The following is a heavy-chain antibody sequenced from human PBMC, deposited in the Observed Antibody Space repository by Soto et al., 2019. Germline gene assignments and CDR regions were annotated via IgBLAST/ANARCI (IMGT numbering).Heavy chain of an antibody. J-gene: IGHJ5*02. CDR3: ARGGPIRYCSSTSCLNWFDP. CDR2: IYYSGST. Sequence: SETLSLTCTVSGGSISSGGYYWSWIRQHPGKGLEWIGYIYYSGSTYYNPSLKSRVTISVDTSKNQFSLKLSSVTAADTAVYYCARGGPIRYCSSTSCLNWFDPWGQGTLVTVSS. CDR1: GGSISSGGYY. D-gene: IGHD2-2*01. V-gene: IGHV4-31*03.